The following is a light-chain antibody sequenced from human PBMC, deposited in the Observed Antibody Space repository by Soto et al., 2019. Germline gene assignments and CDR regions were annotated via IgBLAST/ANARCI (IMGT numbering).Light chain of an antibody. V-gene: IGKV3-15*01. CDR1: QSVSSN. Sequence: EMVMTQSPATLSVSPGERATLSCRASQSVSSNLAWYQQKPGQAPRLLIYDAFTRATGIPARFSGSGSGIEFTLTISSLQSEDFAVYYCQQYNNWPPGTFGQGTKVEI. CDR3: QQYNNWPPGT. CDR2: DAF. J-gene: IGKJ1*01.